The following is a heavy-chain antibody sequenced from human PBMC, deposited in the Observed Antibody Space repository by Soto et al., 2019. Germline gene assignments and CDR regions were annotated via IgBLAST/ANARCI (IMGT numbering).Heavy chain of an antibody. J-gene: IGHJ4*02. Sequence: LRLSCADSGFSLSRYTVSWLRHAPGNGLELISSISSTSFYIYYSDSVKGRFTVSRDNSKNLLFLQMVSLRAEDTAFYFCARGSGSQHTIFDWWGQGSQVTVSS. V-gene: IGHV3-21*06. CDR3: ARGSGSQHTIFDW. CDR1: GFSLSRYT. CDR2: ISSTSFYI. D-gene: IGHD1-26*01.